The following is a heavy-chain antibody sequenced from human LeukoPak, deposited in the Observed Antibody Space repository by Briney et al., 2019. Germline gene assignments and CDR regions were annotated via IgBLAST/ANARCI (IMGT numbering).Heavy chain of an antibody. CDR1: GYTFTSNY. CDR2: INPNSGGT. J-gene: IGHJ4*02. V-gene: IGHV1-2*02. D-gene: IGHD3-9*01. Sequence: ASVKVSYKAFGYTFTSNYMHWVRQAPGQGLEWMGWINPNSGGTNYAQKFQGRVTMTRDTSISTAYMELSRLRSDDTAVYYCARVDYDILTGYLDYFDYWGQGTLVTVSS. CDR3: ARVDYDILTGYLDYFDY.